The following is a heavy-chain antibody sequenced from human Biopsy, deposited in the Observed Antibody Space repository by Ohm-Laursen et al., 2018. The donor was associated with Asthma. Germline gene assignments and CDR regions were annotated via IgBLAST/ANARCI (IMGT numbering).Heavy chain of an antibody. Sequence: SLRLSCTASGFMFRSFGMHWVRQAPGKGLEWVAVISYDGNHKFYEDSVKGRFTISRDNSKNTLYLQMNSLSAEDSAVYYCARVDGVVEAATRLGGMDVWGPGTTVSVS. CDR1: GFMFRSFG. CDR2: ISYDGNHK. D-gene: IGHD2-15*01. CDR3: ARVDGVVEAATRLGGMDV. J-gene: IGHJ6*02. V-gene: IGHV3-30*03.